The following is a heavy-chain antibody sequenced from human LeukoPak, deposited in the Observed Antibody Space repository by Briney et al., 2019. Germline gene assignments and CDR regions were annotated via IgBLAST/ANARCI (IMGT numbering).Heavy chain of an antibody. V-gene: IGHV3-30*02. CDR1: GFTFSSYG. CDR3: AKDNWNYSDY. J-gene: IGHJ4*02. Sequence: PGGSLRLSCAASGFTFSSYGMHWVRQAPGKGLEWVAFIRYDGSNKYYADSVKSRFTISRDNSKNTLYLQMNSLRAEDTAVYYCAKDNWNYSDYWGQGTLVTVSS. CDR2: IRYDGSNK. D-gene: IGHD1-20*01.